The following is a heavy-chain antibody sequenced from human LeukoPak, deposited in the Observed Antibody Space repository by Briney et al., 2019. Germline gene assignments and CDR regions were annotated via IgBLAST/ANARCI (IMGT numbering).Heavy chain of an antibody. Sequence: SGTLSLTCTVSGGSISSSYWSWVRQPPGKGLEWIGYIDNSGSTNYNPSLKSRVTISLYTPKSQFSLKLSSVTAADTAVYYCARAPLYSGGSGWSIYYFYAMDVWGQGTTVTVSS. CDR3: ARAPLYSGGSGWSIYYFYAMDV. CDR2: IDNSGST. J-gene: IGHJ6*02. V-gene: IGHV4-59*01. D-gene: IGHD6-19*01. CDR1: GGSISSSY.